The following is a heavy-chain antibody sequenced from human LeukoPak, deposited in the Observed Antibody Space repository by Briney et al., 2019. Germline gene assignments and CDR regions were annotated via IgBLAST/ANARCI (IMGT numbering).Heavy chain of an antibody. CDR1: GFTFSSYA. CDR3: AKDPMVRGATYDN. V-gene: IGHV3-23*01. D-gene: IGHD3-10*01. Sequence: GGSLSLSCAASGFTFSSYAMTWVRQAPGKGLEWVSAIGDSGRNTYYADSVRGRFTISRDNSKNTLFLQMNSLRADDTAIYYCAKDPMVRGATYDNWGEGKPVSVSS. J-gene: IGHJ4*02. CDR2: IGDSGRNT.